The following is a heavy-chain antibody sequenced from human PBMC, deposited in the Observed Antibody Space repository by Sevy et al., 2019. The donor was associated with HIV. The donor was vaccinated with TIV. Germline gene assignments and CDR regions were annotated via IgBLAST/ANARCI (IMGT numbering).Heavy chain of an antibody. CDR3: ARGKSGYGYGLDY. CDR1: GFTFSSYW. CDR2: IKPDGSDK. V-gene: IGHV3-7*01. J-gene: IGHJ4*02. D-gene: IGHD5-18*01. Sequence: GGSLRLSCAASGFTFSSYWMSWVRQAPGKGLEWVANIKPDGSDKYYVGSLRGRFTISRDNSKNTLYLQMNSLRVEDTAVYYCARGKSGYGYGLDYWGQGTLVTVSS.